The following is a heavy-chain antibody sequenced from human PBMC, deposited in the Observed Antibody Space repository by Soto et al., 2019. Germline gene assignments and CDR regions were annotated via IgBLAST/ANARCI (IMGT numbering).Heavy chain of an antibody. CDR1: GFTFIDYY. D-gene: IGHD2-21*02. V-gene: IGHV3-11*01. Sequence: QVQLVESGGGLVKPGGYLRLSCVASGFTFIDYYMSWIRQAQGKGLEWVSYISSSGYTIHYADSVKGRFTISRDNANNSLYLQINSLRAEDTAVYYCAKDGRGNSPPDWCQGILVTVSS. CDR2: ISSSGYTI. CDR3: AKDGRGNSPPD. J-gene: IGHJ4*02.